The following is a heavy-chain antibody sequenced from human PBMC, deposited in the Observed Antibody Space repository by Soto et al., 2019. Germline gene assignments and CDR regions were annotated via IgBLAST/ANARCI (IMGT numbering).Heavy chain of an antibody. V-gene: IGHV3-23*01. CDR2: MSGSRGYT. J-gene: IGHJ4*02. CDR3: AKISCSSSNCYVVSGSGSYFDS. Sequence: EVQLLESGGGLVQPGGSLRPSCAASGFTFSTQVMSGVRQAPGKRLEWVSAMSGSRGYTYYAESVKGRCTISRDNSKNTLYMQMNSLRAEDTAVYYCAKISCSSSNCYVVSGSGSYFDSWGQGTLVIVSS. D-gene: IGHD2-2*01. CDR1: GFTFSTQV.